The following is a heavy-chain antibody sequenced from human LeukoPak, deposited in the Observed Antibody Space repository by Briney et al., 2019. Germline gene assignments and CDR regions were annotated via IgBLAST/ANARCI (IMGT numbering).Heavy chain of an antibody. CDR1: GGSISSSSYY. CDR3: AREAERGYSYGFSGSDAFDI. V-gene: IGHV4-61*01. J-gene: IGHJ3*02. CDR2: IYYSGST. Sequence: SSETLSLTCTVSGGSISSSSYYWGWIRQPPGKGLEWIGYIYYSGSTNYNPSLKSRVTISVDTSKNQFSLKLSSVTAADTAVYYCAREAERGYSYGFSGSDAFDIWGQGTMVTVSS. D-gene: IGHD5-18*01.